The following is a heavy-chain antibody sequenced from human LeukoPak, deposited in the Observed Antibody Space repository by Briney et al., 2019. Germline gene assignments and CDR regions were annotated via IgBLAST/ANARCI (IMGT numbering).Heavy chain of an antibody. D-gene: IGHD6-19*01. Sequence: GGSLRLSCAASGFTFDDYAMHWVRQAPGKGLEWVSGISWNSGSIGYADCVKGRFTISRDNAKNSLYLQMNSLRAEDMVLYYCAKGQYSSGSLRMGLYFDYWGQGTLVTVSS. J-gene: IGHJ4*02. CDR1: GFTFDDYA. V-gene: IGHV3-9*03. CDR2: ISWNSGSI. CDR3: AKGQYSSGSLRMGLYFDY.